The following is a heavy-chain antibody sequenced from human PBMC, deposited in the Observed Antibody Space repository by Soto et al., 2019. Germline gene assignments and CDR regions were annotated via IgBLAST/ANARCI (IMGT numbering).Heavy chain of an antibody. CDR2: IHYSGTT. D-gene: IGHD6-13*01. Sequence: SETLSLTCTVSGGSMRNYFWTWIRQPPGKGLEWIGYIHYSGTTSFFPSYTPSLRSRVSISEDTSKNQFSLKLLSVTTADTAVYFCAAGEASSRNLAPYYLDFWGQGTLVTVSS. J-gene: IGHJ4*02. CDR1: GGSMRNYF. V-gene: IGHV4-59*01. CDR3: AAGEASSRNLAPYYLDF.